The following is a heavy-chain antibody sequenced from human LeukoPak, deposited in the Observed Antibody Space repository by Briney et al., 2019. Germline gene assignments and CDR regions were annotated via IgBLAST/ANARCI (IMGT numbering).Heavy chain of an antibody. D-gene: IGHD4-11*01. Sequence: SVKVSCKASGGTFSSYAISWVRQAPGQGLEWMGGIIPIFGTAYYAQKFQGRVTITADESTSTAYMELSSLRSEDTAVYYCEYSELQRDYWGQGTLVTASS. J-gene: IGHJ4*02. CDR3: EYSELQRDY. V-gene: IGHV1-69*13. CDR1: GGTFSSYA. CDR2: IIPIFGTA.